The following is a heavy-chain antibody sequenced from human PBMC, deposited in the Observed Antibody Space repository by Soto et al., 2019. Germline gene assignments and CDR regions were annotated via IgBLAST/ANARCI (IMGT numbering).Heavy chain of an antibody. J-gene: IGHJ6*02. V-gene: IGHV3-74*01. CDR1: GFDFSTHW. CDR2: IDDDGSST. Sequence: VGSLSLSCAASGFDFSTHWMHWVRPAPGKGLEWVSRIDDDGSSTRYADSVKGRFTISRDNAKNIVYLEMTSLRTEDTAVYFCARRLELPLGASLYYYGMDVWGQGTTVTVSS. D-gene: IGHD1-7*01. CDR3: ARRLELPLGASLYYYGMDV.